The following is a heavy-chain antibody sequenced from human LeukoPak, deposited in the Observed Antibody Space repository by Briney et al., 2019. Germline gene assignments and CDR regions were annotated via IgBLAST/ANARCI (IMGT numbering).Heavy chain of an antibody. CDR1: GYTFTGYY. CDR2: VNANSEAT. Sequence: ASVKVSCKTSGYTFTGYYMHWVRQAPGQGVGWMGWVNANSEATNYAQKFKGRVTMTRDTSISTAYMELSRLRSDDTAVYYCARDWRVTQGNGDYHVDYWGEGNLVTVSS. V-gene: IGHV1-2*02. D-gene: IGHD4-17*01. J-gene: IGHJ4*02. CDR3: ARDWRVTQGNGDYHVDY.